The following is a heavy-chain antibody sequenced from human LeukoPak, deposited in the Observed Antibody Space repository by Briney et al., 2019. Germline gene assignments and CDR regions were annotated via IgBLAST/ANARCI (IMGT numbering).Heavy chain of an antibody. D-gene: IGHD5-18*01. V-gene: IGHV4-34*01. Sequence: PSETLSLTCAVYGGSFSGYYWSWIRQPPGKGLEWIGEINHSGSTNYNPSLKSRVTISVDTSKNQFSLKLSSVTAADTAVYYCVRVRKYSYAKGWFDPWGQGTLVTVSS. CDR1: GGSFSGYY. CDR2: INHSGST. J-gene: IGHJ5*02. CDR3: VRVRKYSYAKGWFDP.